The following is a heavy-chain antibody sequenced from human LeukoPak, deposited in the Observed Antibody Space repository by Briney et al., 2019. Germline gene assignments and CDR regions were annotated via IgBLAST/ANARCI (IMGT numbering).Heavy chain of an antibody. Sequence: GESLKISCKGSGYSFTSYWIGWVRQMPGKGLEWMGIIYPGDSDTRYSPSFQGQVTISADKSISTAYLQWSSLKASDTAMYYCARVSLCGGDCYSLDYWGQGTLVTVSS. CDR2: IYPGDSDT. J-gene: IGHJ4*02. V-gene: IGHV5-51*01. CDR1: GYSFTSYW. CDR3: ARVSLCGGDCYSLDY. D-gene: IGHD2-21*01.